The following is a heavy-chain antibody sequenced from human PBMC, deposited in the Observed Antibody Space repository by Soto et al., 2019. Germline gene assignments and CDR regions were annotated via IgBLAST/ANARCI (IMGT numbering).Heavy chain of an antibody. CDR3: AASLGYYDFWSGYLRGYGMDV. V-gene: IGHV1-58*01. D-gene: IGHD3-3*01. CDR2: IVVGSGNT. CDR1: GFSFTSSA. J-gene: IGHJ6*02. Sequence: ASVKVSCAASGFSFTSSAVQWVRQARGQRLEWIGWIVVGSGNTNYAQKFQERVTITRDMSTSTAYMELSSLRSEDTAVYYCAASLGYYDFWSGYLRGYGMDVWGQGTTVTVSS.